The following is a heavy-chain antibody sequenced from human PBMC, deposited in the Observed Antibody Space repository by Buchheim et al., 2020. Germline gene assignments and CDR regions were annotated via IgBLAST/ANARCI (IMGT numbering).Heavy chain of an antibody. V-gene: IGHV3-48*02. J-gene: IGHJ4*02. D-gene: IGHD6-19*01. Sequence: EVQLVESGGGLVQPGGSLRLSCAASGFTFSSYSMNWVRQAPGKGLEWVSYISSSSTIYYADSVKGRFTISRDNAKNSLYLQMNSLRDEDTAVYYCARVGVGWETPSGAFDYWGQGTL. CDR2: ISSSSTI. CDR1: GFTFSSYS. CDR3: ARVGVGWETPSGAFDY.